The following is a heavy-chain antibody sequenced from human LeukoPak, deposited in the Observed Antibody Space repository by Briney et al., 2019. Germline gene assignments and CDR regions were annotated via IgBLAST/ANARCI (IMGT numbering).Heavy chain of an antibody. Sequence: SQTLSLTCTVSGGSISIGGYYWSWLRQHPGKGLEWIGYIYYSGITYYNPSLESRVTISVDTSKNQFSLYLSSVTAADTAVYYRARVTSGEFADYWGQGTLVTVSS. CDR1: GGSISIGGYY. J-gene: IGHJ4*02. D-gene: IGHD3-10*01. CDR2: IYYSGIT. CDR3: ARVTSGEFADY. V-gene: IGHV4-31*03.